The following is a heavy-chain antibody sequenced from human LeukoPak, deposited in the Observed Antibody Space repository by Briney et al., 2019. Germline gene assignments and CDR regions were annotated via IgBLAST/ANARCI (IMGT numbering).Heavy chain of an antibody. J-gene: IGHJ6*02. CDR3: ARDGVSASNSGYYYYGMDV. CDR2: IYYSGST. Sequence: SQTLSLTCTVSGGSISSGGYSWSWIRQHPGKGLEWIGYIYYSGSTYYNPSLKSRVTISVDTSKNQFSLKLSSVTAADTAVYYCARDGVSASNSGYYYYGMDVWGQGTTVTVSS. V-gene: IGHV4-31*03. CDR1: GGSISSGGYS. D-gene: IGHD2-8*01.